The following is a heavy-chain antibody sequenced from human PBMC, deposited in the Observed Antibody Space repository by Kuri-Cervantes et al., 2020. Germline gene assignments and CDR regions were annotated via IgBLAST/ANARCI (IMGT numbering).Heavy chain of an antibody. D-gene: IGHD2-2*02. CDR1: GGSFSGYY. V-gene: IGHV4-34*01. J-gene: IGHJ1*01. CDR3: VRHTYIRMCYFQT. Sequence: GSLRRSCAVYGGSFSGYYWSWIRQPPGKGLEWLGEINHSGSTNYNPSLKSRVTISVDPSNNQFSLRLNSVTAADPAIYSCVRHTYIRMCYFQTWGQGTLVTVSS. CDR2: INHSGST.